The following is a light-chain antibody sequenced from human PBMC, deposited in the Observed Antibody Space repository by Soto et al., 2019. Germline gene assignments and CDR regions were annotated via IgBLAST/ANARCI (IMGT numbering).Light chain of an antibody. Sequence: DIPLTQYPSSVSASVGVRITITCRASQSVSTYLNWYQQKPGQAPKLLIYAASTLQSGVPSRFSGRGSGTDFTLTISSLQPEDFATYHCQQTYSNPQTFGQGTKV. CDR3: QQTYSNPQT. CDR2: AAS. CDR1: QSVSTY. V-gene: IGKV1-39*01. J-gene: IGKJ1*01.